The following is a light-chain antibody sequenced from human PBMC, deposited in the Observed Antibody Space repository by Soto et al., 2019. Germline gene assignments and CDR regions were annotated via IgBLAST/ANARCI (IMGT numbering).Light chain of an antibody. CDR1: SSDVGGYNY. CDR2: DVS. J-gene: IGLJ1*01. CDR3: CSYAGSYTLYV. V-gene: IGLV2-11*01. Sequence: QAVVTQPRSVSGSPGQSVTISCTGTSSDVGGYNYVSWYQQHPGKAPKLMIYDVSKRPSGVPDRFSGSKSGNTASLTIAGLQAEDEADDYCCSYAGSYTLYVFGTGTKVTVL.